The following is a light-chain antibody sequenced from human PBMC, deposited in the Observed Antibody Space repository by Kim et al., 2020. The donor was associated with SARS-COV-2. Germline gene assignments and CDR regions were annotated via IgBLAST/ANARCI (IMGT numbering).Light chain of an antibody. Sequence: QSALTQPASVSESPGQSITISCTGSSSDVGAYDQVSWYQQHPHKVPKLMIYDVNKRPSGVSSRFSGSKSGNTASLTISGLQTEDEADYYCSSFATSTTWVFGGGTQLTVL. CDR2: DVN. CDR1: SSDVGAYDQ. V-gene: IGLV2-14*01. J-gene: IGLJ3*02. CDR3: SSFATSTTWV.